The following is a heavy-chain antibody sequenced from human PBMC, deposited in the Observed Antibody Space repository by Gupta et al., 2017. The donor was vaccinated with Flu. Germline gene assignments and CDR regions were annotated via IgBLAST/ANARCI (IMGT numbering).Heavy chain of an antibody. Sequence: QVQLQQWGAGLLKPSETLSLTCAVYGGSFSGYYWSWIRQPPGKGLEWIGEINHSGSTNYNPSLKSRVTISVDTSKNQFSLKLSSVTAADTAVYYCARGRGDSSSPHSGMDVWGQGTTVTVSS. CDR3: ARGRGDSSSPHSGMDV. CDR1: GGSFSGYY. D-gene: IGHD6-13*01. CDR2: INHSGST. V-gene: IGHV4-34*01. J-gene: IGHJ6*02.